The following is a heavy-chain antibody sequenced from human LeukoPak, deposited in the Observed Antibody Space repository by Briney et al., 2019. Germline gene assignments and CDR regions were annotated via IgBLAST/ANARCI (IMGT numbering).Heavy chain of an antibody. D-gene: IGHD3-10*01. Sequence: GEALKISCKGSGYSFTTYWSGWVRQIPGKGVGWGGIIYPCDSDTRYSPSFQGQLTTSADKSINPAYLQWSSLKASDTAMYYCARRMVRGVMDYLDYRGQGTLVTVSS. CDR2: IYPCDSDT. CDR3: ARRMVRGVMDYLDY. V-gene: IGHV5-51*01. J-gene: IGHJ4*02. CDR1: GYSFTTYW.